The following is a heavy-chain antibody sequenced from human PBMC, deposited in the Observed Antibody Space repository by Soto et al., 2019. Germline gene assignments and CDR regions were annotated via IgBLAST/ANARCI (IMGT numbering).Heavy chain of an antibody. CDR2: ISAYNGNT. J-gene: IGHJ6*02. Sequence: GSVKVSCKASGYTFTSYGISWVRQAPGQGLEWKGWISAYNGNTNYAQKIQGRVTMTTDTSTSTAYMELRSLRAEDTAVYYCARYIPGVRYYGMDVWGQGTTVTVSS. D-gene: IGHD2-2*01. CDR3: ARYIPGVRYYGMDV. CDR1: GYTFTSYG. V-gene: IGHV1-18*01.